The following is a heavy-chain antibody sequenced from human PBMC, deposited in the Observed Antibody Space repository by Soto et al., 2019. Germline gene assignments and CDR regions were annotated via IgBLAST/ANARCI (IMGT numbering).Heavy chain of an antibody. V-gene: IGHV4-59*01. J-gene: IGHJ4*02. D-gene: IGHD6-19*01. CDR3: ARSTDSSGWRFDA. CDR2: IYYSGST. CDR1: GASISVYS. Sequence: SETLSLTCTVSGASISVYSWSWIRQPPGRGLEWIGYIYYSGSTNYNPSLKSRVAISVDTSKNQFSLNLSSVTAADTAVYYCARSTDSSGWRFDAWGQGSQVTVSS.